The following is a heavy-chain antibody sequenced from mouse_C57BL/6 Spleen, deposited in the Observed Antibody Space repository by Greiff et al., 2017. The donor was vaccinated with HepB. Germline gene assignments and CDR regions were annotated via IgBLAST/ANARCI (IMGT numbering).Heavy chain of an antibody. J-gene: IGHJ2*01. CDR2: IYPGDGDT. CDR1: GYAFSSSW. Sequence: VQLQQSGPELVKPGASVKISCKASGYAFSSSWMNWVKQRPGKGLEWIGRIYPGDGDTNYNGKFKGKATLTADKSSSTAYMQLSSLPSEDSAVYFWARGTDGSNSYYFDYWGQGTTLTVSS. D-gene: IGHD1-1*01. CDR3: ARGTDGSNSYYFDY. V-gene: IGHV1-82*01.